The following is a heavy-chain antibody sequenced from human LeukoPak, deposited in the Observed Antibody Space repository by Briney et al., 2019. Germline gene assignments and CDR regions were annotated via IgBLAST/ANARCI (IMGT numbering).Heavy chain of an antibody. Sequence: SETLSLTCAVYGGSFSGYYWSWIRQPPGKGLEWIGEINHSGSTNYNPSLKSRVTISVDTSKNQFSPKLSSVTAADTAVYYCARGLRYDILPGPSWFDPWGQGTLVTVSS. CDR2: INHSGST. V-gene: IGHV4-34*01. J-gene: IGHJ5*02. D-gene: IGHD3-9*01. CDR1: GGSFSGYY. CDR3: ARGLRYDILPGPSWFDP.